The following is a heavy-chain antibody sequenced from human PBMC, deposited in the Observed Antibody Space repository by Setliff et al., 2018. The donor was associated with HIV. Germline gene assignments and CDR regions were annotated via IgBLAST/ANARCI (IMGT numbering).Heavy chain of an antibody. D-gene: IGHD3-10*01. Sequence: PSETLSLTCTISGGSFGVYRWSWIRQSAGRGREWIGRIDSSGTTDYKPSLKGRVAISVDTSRNQFSLRVTSGTAADTAVYSCARDRHSSGLGSYGPWGPGILVTVSS. J-gene: IGHJ5*02. CDR1: GGSFGVYR. CDR2: IDSSGTT. CDR3: ARDRHSSGLGSYGP. V-gene: IGHV4-4*07.